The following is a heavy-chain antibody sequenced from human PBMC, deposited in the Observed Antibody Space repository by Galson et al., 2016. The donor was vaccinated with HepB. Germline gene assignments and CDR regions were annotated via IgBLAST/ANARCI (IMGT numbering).Heavy chain of an antibody. CDR3: ASRGGYDAFDI. CDR2: VNTYTGDA. V-gene: IGHV1-18*01. Sequence: PGQGLEWMGGVNTYTGDADYPQRFQDRVTMTTDTSTKTAYMELRSLRSDDTAVYYCASRGGYDAFDIWGQGTMITVSS. J-gene: IGHJ3*02. D-gene: IGHD5-12*01.